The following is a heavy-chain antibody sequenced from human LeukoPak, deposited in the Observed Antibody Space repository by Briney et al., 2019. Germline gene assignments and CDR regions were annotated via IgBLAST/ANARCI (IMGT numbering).Heavy chain of an antibody. CDR3: ASRKLGNDY. CDR2: IYYSGST. V-gene: IGHV4-59*01. D-gene: IGHD7-27*01. CDR1: GGSISSYY. J-gene: IGHJ4*02. Sequence: SETLSLTCTVSGGSISSYYWSWIRQPPGKGLEWIGYIYYSGSTSYSPSLKSRVTISADTSQNQFSLKLSSVTAADAAVYYCASRKLGNDYWGQGTLVTVSS.